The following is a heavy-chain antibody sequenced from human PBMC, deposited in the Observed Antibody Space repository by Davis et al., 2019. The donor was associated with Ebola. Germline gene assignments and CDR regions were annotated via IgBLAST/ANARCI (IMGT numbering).Heavy chain of an antibody. V-gene: IGHV4-59*01. CDR3: ARDNRRSFDY. Sequence: PSETLSLTCAVSGGSISSYYWSWIRQPPGKGLEWIGYIYYSGSTNYNPSLKSRVTISVDTSKNQFSLKLSSVTAADTAVYYCARDNRRSFDYWGQGTLVTVSS. CDR1: GGSISSYY. J-gene: IGHJ4*02. CDR2: IYYSGST.